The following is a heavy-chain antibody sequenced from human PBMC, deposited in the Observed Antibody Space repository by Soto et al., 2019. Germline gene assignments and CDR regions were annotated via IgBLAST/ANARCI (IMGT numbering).Heavy chain of an antibody. D-gene: IGHD2-2*01. CDR1: GFTFSSYA. V-gene: IGHV3-23*01. CDR2: ISGSGGST. J-gene: IGHJ6*02. Sequence: GGSLRLSCAASGFTFSSYAMSWVRQAPGKGLEWVSAISGSGGSTYYAATVKGRFTISRDDSKNTLYLQMNSLKTEDTAVYYCTTLYCSSTSCYADYYYYYGMDVWGQGTTVTVSS. CDR3: TTLYCSSTSCYADYYYYYGMDV.